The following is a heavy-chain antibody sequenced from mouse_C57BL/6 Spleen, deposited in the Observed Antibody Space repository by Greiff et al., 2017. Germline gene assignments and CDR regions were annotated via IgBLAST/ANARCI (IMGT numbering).Heavy chain of an antibody. J-gene: IGHJ4*01. V-gene: IGHV5-12*01. CDR3: ARRKDAMDY. CDR2: ISNGGGST. Sequence: EVMLVESGGGLVQPGGSLKLSCAASGFTFSDYYMYWVRQTPEKRLEWVAYISNGGGSTYSPDTVKGRFTISRDNAKNTLYLQMSRLKSEDTAMYYCARRKDAMDYWGQGTSVTVSS. CDR1: GFTFSDYY.